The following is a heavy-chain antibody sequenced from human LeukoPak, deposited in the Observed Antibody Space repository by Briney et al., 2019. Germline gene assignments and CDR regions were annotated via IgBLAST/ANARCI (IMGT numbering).Heavy chain of an antibody. CDR1: GFTFSSYD. V-gene: IGHV3-13*01. J-gene: IGHJ4*02. D-gene: IGHD4-23*01. CDR3: ARGLRWYAGY. CDR2: IGTAGDT. Sequence: GGSLRLSCAASGFTFSSYDIHWVRQATGKGLEWVSAIGTAGDTYYPGSVKGRFTISRDNARNSLYLQMNSLRAEDTAVYYCARGLRWYAGYWGQGTLVTVSS.